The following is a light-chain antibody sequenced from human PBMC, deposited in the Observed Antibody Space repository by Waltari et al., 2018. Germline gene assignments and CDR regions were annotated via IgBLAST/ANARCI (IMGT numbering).Light chain of an antibody. J-gene: IGKJ4*01. CDR2: AAS. V-gene: IGKV1-9*01. CDR1: QGISSY. Sequence: DIQLTQSPSFLSASVGDRVTITCRASQGISSYLTWFQQKPGKAPKLLSYAASTLQSGVPSRFSGSGSGTEFTLTISSLQPEDFATYYCHQVNTYPLTFGGGTKVEIK. CDR3: HQVNTYPLT.